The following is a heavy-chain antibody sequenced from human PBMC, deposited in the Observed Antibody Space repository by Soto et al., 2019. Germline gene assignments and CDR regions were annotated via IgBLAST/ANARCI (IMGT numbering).Heavy chain of an antibody. D-gene: IGHD3-22*01. J-gene: IGHJ4*02. CDR3: ARFIYGAQQSEYYDSSGGH. CDR2: IIPKHRIA. Sequence: APGQWQERMGRIIPKHRIANYAQKFQGRVTSTADESTSTAYMELSSLRSEDTAVYYCARFIYGAQQSEYYDSSGGHWGQRTLVTVSS. V-gene: IGHV1-69*02.